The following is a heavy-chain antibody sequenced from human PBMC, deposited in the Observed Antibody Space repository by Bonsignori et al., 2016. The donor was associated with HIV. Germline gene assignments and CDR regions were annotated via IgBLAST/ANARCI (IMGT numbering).Heavy chain of an antibody. D-gene: IGHD2-8*01. CDR2: IHHAGNP. Sequence: QVQLQESGSGLVKPSETLSLTCTVSGGSIYSYYWNWIRKSPGKGLEWIGFIHHAGNPFLNPSLKSRLTMSIDASKSQFSLKLSSVTGADTAVYYCAKWSESWNAFDIWGQGTMVTVSS. V-gene: IGHV4-59*01. J-gene: IGHJ3*02. CDR1: GGSIYSYY. CDR3: AKWSESWNAFDI.